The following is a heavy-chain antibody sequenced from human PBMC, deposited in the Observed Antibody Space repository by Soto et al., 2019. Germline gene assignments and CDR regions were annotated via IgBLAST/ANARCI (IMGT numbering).Heavy chain of an antibody. V-gene: IGHV5-51*01. CDR3: ARHGPRVAAAPFNWFDP. J-gene: IGHJ5*02. Sequence: PGESLKISCKGSGYSFTSYWIGWVRQMPGKGLEWMGIIYPGDSNTRYSPSFQGQVTISADKSISTAYLQWSSLKASDTAMYYRARHGPRVAAAPFNWFDPWGQGTLVTVSS. D-gene: IGHD2-15*01. CDR1: GYSFTSYW. CDR2: IYPGDSNT.